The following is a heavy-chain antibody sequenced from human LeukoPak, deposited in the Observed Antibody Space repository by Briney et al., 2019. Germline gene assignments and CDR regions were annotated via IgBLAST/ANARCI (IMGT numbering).Heavy chain of an antibody. CDR1: GFTFSSYW. CDR3: ARGYDFWSSYGMDV. Sequence: GGSLRLSCAASGFTFSSYWMHWVRQAPGKGLVWVSRINSDGSSTSYADSVKGRFTISRDNAKNTLYLQMNSLRAEDTAVYYRARGYDFWSSYGMDVWGQRTTVTVSS. J-gene: IGHJ6*02. V-gene: IGHV3-74*01. D-gene: IGHD3-3*01. CDR2: INSDGSST.